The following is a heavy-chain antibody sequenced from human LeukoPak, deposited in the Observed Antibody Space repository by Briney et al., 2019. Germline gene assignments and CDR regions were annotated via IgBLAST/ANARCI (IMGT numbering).Heavy chain of an antibody. CDR2: IYDSGST. Sequence: PSQTLSLTCTVSGGSIGSGGYSWSWIRQHPGKGLEWIGYIYDSGSTYYKPSLRSRVTISGDTSKNQFSLKVTSVSDADTAVYYCASYGSGWYFDLWGRGTLVTVSS. CDR3: ASYGSGWYFDL. CDR1: GGSIGSGGYS. J-gene: IGHJ2*01. V-gene: IGHV4-31*03. D-gene: IGHD3-10*01.